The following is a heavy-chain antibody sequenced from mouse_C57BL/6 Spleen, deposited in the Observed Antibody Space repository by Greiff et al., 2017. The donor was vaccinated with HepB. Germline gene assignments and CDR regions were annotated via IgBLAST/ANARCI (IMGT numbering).Heavy chain of an antibody. CDR2: INPSSGYT. CDR3: ARWENYGMKYFDY. Sequence: QVQLKESGAELAKPGASVTLSCKASGYTFTSYWMHWVKQRPGQGLEWIGYINPSSGYTKYNQKFKDKATLTADKSSSTAYMQLSSLTYEDSAVYYCARWENYGMKYFDYWGQGTTLTVSS. V-gene: IGHV1-7*01. D-gene: IGHD1-1*01. CDR1: GYTFTSYW. J-gene: IGHJ2*01.